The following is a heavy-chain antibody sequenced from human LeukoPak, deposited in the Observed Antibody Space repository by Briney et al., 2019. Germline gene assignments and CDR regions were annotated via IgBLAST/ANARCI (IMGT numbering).Heavy chain of an antibody. Sequence: SETLSLTCTVSGVSISSSSYYWGWIRQPPGKGLEWIGSIYYSGSTYYNPSLKSRVTISADTSRNHFSLNLSSVTAADTAVYYCARGRSGSSSGWPKRYYFDYWGQGTLVTVSS. V-gene: IGHV4-39*02. CDR1: GVSISSSSYY. D-gene: IGHD6-19*01. J-gene: IGHJ4*02. CDR3: ARGRSGSSSGWPKRYYFDY. CDR2: IYYSGST.